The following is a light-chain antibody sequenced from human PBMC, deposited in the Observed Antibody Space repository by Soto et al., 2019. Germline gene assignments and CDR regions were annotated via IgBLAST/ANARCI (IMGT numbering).Light chain of an antibody. CDR1: QTVSSNY. J-gene: IGKJ5*01. CDR3: QQYTGPPTT. Sequence: EIILTQSPDTLSLSPGERATLSCRASQTVSSNYLAWCQQRPGQAPRHLIYGASTRAAGIPDRFSGSGSGTDFTLTITRLEPEDSAVDFCQQYTGPPTTFGQGTRLEIK. V-gene: IGKV3-20*01. CDR2: GAS.